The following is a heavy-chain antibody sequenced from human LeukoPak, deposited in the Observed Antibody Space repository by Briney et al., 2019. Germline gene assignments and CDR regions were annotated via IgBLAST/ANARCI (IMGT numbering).Heavy chain of an antibody. CDR3: ARDRAIFGVNRAGAAWFDP. J-gene: IGHJ5*02. V-gene: IGHV1-2*02. D-gene: IGHD3-3*01. CDR1: GYTFTGYY. Sequence: ALVKVSCKASGYTFTGYYMHWVRQAPGQGLEWMGWINPNSGGTNYAQKFQGRVTMTRDTSISTAYMELSRLRSDDTAVYYCARDRAIFGVNRAGAAWFDPWGQGTLVTVSS. CDR2: INPNSGGT.